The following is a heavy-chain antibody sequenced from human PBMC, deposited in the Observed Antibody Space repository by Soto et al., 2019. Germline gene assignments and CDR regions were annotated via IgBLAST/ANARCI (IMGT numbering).Heavy chain of an antibody. J-gene: IGHJ3*02. CDR3: ARVRDSSGYLYAFDI. Sequence: QVQLVQSGAEVKKPGSSVKVACKASGGTFSSYAISWVRQAPGQGHEWMGGIIPIFGTANYAQKFQGRVTITADESTSTAYMELSSLRSEDTAVYYCARVRDSSGYLYAFDIWGQGTMVTVSS. D-gene: IGHD3-22*01. V-gene: IGHV1-69*01. CDR1: GGTFSSYA. CDR2: IIPIFGTA.